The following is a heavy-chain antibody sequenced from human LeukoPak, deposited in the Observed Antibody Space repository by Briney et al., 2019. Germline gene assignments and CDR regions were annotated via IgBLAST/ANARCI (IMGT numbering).Heavy chain of an antibody. J-gene: IGHJ5*02. D-gene: IGHD6-6*01. CDR1: GGSISSSGYY. CDR3: AREWGGSSSSSVNWFDP. Sequence: SETLSPTCTVSGGSISSSGYYWSWLRQHPGKGLEWIGYIYYSGSTYYNPSLKSRVTISEGTSKNQFSLKLSSVTAADTAVYHCAREWGGSSSSSVNWFDPWGQGTLVTVSS. V-gene: IGHV4-31*03. CDR2: IYYSGST.